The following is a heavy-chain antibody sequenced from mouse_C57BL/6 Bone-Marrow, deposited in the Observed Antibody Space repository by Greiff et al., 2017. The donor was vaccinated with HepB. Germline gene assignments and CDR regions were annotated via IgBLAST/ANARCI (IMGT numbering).Heavy chain of an antibody. CDR3: ARSIYYDLYFDV. CDR1: GFTFSDYG. V-gene: IGHV5-17*01. D-gene: IGHD2-4*01. Sequence: EVHLVESGGGLVKPGGSLKLSCAASGFTFSDYGMHWVRQAPEKGLEWVAYISSGSSTIYYADTVKGRFTISRDNAKNTLFLQMTSLRSEDTAMYYCARSIYYDLYFDVWGTGTTVTVSS. J-gene: IGHJ1*03. CDR2: ISSGSSTI.